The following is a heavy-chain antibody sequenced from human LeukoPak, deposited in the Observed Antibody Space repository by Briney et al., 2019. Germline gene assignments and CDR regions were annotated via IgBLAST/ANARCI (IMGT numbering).Heavy chain of an antibody. CDR2: IGGSGGST. CDR1: GFTFSSHA. Sequence: GGSLRLSCAASGFTFSSHAMGWVRQAPGKGLEWVSAIGGSGGSTYYADSVKGRFTISRDNSKNTLYLQMNSLRAEDTAVYYCARVPSTGTSGWGQGTLVTVSS. J-gene: IGHJ4*02. CDR3: ARVPSTGTSG. D-gene: IGHD1-1*01. V-gene: IGHV3-23*01.